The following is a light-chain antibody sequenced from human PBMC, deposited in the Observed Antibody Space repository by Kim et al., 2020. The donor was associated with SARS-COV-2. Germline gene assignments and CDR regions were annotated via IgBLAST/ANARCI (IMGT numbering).Light chain of an antibody. CDR1: QGISSY. V-gene: IGKV1-9*01. CDR3: QQLNSYVYT. Sequence: DIQLTQSPSFLSASVGDRVTITYRASQGISSYLAWYQQKPGKAPKLLIYAASTLQSGVPSRFSGSGSGTEFTLTISSLQPEDFATYYCQQLNSYVYTFGQGTKLEI. J-gene: IGKJ2*01. CDR2: AAS.